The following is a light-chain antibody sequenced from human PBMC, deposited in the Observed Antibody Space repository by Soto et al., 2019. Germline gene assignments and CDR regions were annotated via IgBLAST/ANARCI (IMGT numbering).Light chain of an antibody. J-gene: IGKJ4*01. Sequence: IQLTQSPSSLSASVGDRVTITCRASQAISRFLAWYQQKPGKAPKLLIYAASTLQGGVPSRFSGSGSGTDFTLIISSLQPEDFATYYCQQLNDFPPTFGGGTKVEIK. CDR1: QAISRF. CDR2: AAS. CDR3: QQLNDFPPT. V-gene: IGKV1-9*01.